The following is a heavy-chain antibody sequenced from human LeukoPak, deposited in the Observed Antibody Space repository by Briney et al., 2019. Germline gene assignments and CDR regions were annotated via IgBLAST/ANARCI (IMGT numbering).Heavy chain of an antibody. D-gene: IGHD6-13*01. Sequence: GSLRLSCAASGFTFSSYSMNWVRQPPGKGLEWIGEINHSGSTNYNPSLKSRVTISVDTSKNQFSLKLSSVTAADTAVYYCARAAAGHYFDYWGQGTLVTVSS. CDR2: INHSGST. J-gene: IGHJ4*02. CDR1: GFTFSSYS. CDR3: ARAAAGHYFDY. V-gene: IGHV4-34*01.